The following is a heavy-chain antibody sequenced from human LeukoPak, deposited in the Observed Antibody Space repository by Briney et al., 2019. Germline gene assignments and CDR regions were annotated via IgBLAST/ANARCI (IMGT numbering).Heavy chain of an antibody. J-gene: IGHJ4*02. CDR2: IYYSGST. CDR1: GGSISSYY. CDR3: ARVREMRVYFDY. D-gene: IGHD5-24*01. Sequence: SETLSLTCTVSGGSISSYYWSWIRQPPVKGLEWIGYIYYSGSTNYNPSLKSRVTISVDTSKNQFSLKLSSVTAADTAVYYCARVREMRVYFDYWGQGTLVTVSS. V-gene: IGHV4-59*01.